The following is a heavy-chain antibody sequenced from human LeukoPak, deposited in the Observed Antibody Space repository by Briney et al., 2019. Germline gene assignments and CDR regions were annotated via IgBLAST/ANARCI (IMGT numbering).Heavy chain of an antibody. CDR3: ARLSVSGWYGVDP. D-gene: IGHD6-19*01. CDR1: GLAVSNAY. Sequence: GGSLRLSCVVSGLAVSNAYMSWVRRAPGKGLEWVSIIYSGGTTYYSDSVKGRFTISRDNSKNTLYLQMKSLRADDTAMYYCARLSVSGWYGVDPWGQGTLVTVSS. V-gene: IGHV3-53*01. J-gene: IGHJ5*02. CDR2: IYSGGTT.